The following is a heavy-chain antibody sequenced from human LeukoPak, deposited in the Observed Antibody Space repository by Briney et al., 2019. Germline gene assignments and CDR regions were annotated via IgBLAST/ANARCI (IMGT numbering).Heavy chain of an antibody. J-gene: IGHJ3*02. CDR3: ASKTDGYIHYYAFDI. Sequence: GASVKVSCKASGGTFSSYAISWVRQAPGQGLEWMGRIIPILGIANYAQKFQGRVTITADKATSTAYMELSSLRSEDTAVYYCASKTDGYIHYYAFDIWGQGTMVTVSS. D-gene: IGHD5-24*01. CDR1: GGTFSSYA. V-gene: IGHV1-69*04. CDR2: IIPILGIA.